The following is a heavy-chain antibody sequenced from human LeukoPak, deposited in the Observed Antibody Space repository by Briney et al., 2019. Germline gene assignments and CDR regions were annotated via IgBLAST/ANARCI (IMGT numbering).Heavy chain of an antibody. CDR1: GFTFSDYY. V-gene: IGHV3-11*04. D-gene: IGHD1-1*01. Sequence: GGSLRLSCAASGFTFSDYYMSWIRQAPGKGLEWVSYISSSGGAIYYADPVKGRFTISRDDAENSLHLQLNSLRVEDTAVYYCTRGRRTNEYWGQGTLVTVSS. CDR2: ISSSGGAI. CDR3: TRGRRTNEY. J-gene: IGHJ4*02.